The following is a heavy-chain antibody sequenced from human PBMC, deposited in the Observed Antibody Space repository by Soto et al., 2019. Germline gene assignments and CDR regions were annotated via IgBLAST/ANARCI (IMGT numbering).Heavy chain of an antibody. CDR1: GFTFTTND. CDR3: ARDVVEVTSIWIDP. J-gene: IGHJ5*02. V-gene: IGHV1-8*02. CDR2: MNVNTDST. D-gene: IGHD1-1*01. Sequence: QVQLVQSGAEMKTPGASVKVSCKARGFTFTTNDIHWVRQAPGHRLEWMGWMNVNTDSTDSAEDFEGRLTMTWNNAISTAYMELTDLTSEDTAVYYCARDVVEVTSIWIDPWGQGTHLTVSS.